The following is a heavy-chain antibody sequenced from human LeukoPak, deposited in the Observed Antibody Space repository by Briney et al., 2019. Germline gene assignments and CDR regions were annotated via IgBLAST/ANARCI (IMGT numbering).Heavy chain of an antibody. J-gene: IGHJ4*02. D-gene: IGHD3-22*01. CDR3: ANHYDSSGYYFDY. CDR1: GSTFSSYG. Sequence: PGGSLRLSCAASGSTFSSYGMHWVRQAPGKGLEWVAVISYDGSNKYYADSVKGRFTISRDNSKNTLCLQMNSLRAEDTAVYYCANHYDSSGYYFDYWGQGTLVTVSS. CDR2: ISYDGSNK. V-gene: IGHV3-30*18.